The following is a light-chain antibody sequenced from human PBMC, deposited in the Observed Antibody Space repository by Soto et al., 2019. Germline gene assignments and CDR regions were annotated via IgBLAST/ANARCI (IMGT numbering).Light chain of an antibody. CDR1: QSVFSSL. CDR2: DAS. CDR3: KQFSSDPLT. Sequence: EIVVTQSPATLSVSPGERVTLSCRASQSVFSSLAWYQQKPGQAPRLLIYDASSRATGIPDRFSGGGSGTELTLTISRLDHECFAVYCCKQFSSDPLTLGGGTTGDMK. V-gene: IGKV3-20*01. J-gene: IGKJ4*01.